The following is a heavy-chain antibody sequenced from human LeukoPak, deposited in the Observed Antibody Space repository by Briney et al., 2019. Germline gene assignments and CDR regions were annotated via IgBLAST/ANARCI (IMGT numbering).Heavy chain of an antibody. CDR1: GFAFSAYT. Sequence: GGSLRLSCAASGFAFSAYTMNWVRQAPGKGLEWVSSISSTSSHILWADSVKGRFTVSRDNAKNSLYLQMNSLRVEDTAVYFCVRGEMFTTRRFDCWGQGTLVTVSS. CDR3: VRGEMFTTRRFDC. V-gene: IGHV3-21*01. CDR2: ISSTSSHI. D-gene: IGHD3-10*02. J-gene: IGHJ4*02.